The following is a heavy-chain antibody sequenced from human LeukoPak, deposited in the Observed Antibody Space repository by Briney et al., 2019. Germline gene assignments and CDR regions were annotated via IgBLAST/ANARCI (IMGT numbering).Heavy chain of an antibody. Sequence: GASVKASCKASGYTFTSYGISWVRQAPGQGLEWMGWISAYNGNTNYAQKLQGRVTMTTDTSTSTAYMELRSLRSDDTAVYYCARDPRGQQLVPLGMDVWGKGPRSPSPQ. V-gene: IGHV1-18*04. CDR2: ISAYNGNT. D-gene: IGHD6-13*01. CDR3: ARDPRGQQLVPLGMDV. CDR1: GYTFTSYG. J-gene: IGHJ6*04.